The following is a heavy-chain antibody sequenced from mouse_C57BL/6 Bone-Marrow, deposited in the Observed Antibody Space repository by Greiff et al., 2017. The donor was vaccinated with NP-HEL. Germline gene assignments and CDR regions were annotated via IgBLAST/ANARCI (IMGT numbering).Heavy chain of an antibody. CDR2: ISNLAYSI. D-gene: IGHD2-2*01. CDR3: ARHGYDWYFDV. V-gene: IGHV5-15*01. J-gene: IGHJ1*03. Sequence: DVHLVESGGGLVQPGGSLKLSCAASGFTFSDYGMAWVRQAPRKGPEWVAFISNLAYSIYYADTVTGRFTISRENAKNTLYLEMSSLRSEDTAMYYCARHGYDWYFDVWGTGTTVTVSS. CDR1: GFTFSDYG.